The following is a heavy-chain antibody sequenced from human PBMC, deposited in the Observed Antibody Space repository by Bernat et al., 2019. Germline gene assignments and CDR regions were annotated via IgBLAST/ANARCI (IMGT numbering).Heavy chain of an antibody. D-gene: IGHD2-15*01. CDR2: VYHSGNT. Sequence: QLQLQESGPGLVKPSETLSLICTVPGGSISGDPYYWAWIRQTPGKGLEWIGSVYHSGNTYYTPTLKSRVTISVDTSKNQFSLRLSSVTAADTAVYYCVRIVADPWGQGTLVTVSS. CDR3: VRIVADP. V-gene: IGHV4-39*01. J-gene: IGHJ5*02. CDR1: GGSISGDPYY.